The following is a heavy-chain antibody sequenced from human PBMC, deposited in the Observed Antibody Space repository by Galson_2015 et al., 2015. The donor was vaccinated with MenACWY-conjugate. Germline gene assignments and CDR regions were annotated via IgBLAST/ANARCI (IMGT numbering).Heavy chain of an antibody. CDR2: IKQDGSEK. CDR3: ARDHPSTYGIAWDLFEL. CDR1: GFPLSGYW. J-gene: IGHJ3*01. D-gene: IGHD4-17*01. Sequence: SLRLSCAASGFPLSGYWTAWVRQAPGKGLEWVANIKQDGSEKYYVDSVKGRFTISRDNAKNSLYLEMNSLRAEDTAVYYCARDHPSTYGIAWDLFELWGQGTMVTVSS. V-gene: IGHV3-7*03.